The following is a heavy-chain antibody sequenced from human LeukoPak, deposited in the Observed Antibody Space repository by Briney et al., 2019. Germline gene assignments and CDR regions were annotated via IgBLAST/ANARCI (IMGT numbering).Heavy chain of an antibody. CDR2: MNPNSGNT. CDR3: ARGQQLGYYYYYYMDV. Sequence: ASVKVSCKASGYTFTSYDINWVRQATGQVLEWMGWMNPNSGNTGYAQKFQGRVTMTRNTSISTAYMELSSLRSEDTAVYYCARGQQLGYYYYYYMDVWGKGTTVTVSS. V-gene: IGHV1-8*01. J-gene: IGHJ6*03. CDR1: GYTFTSYD. D-gene: IGHD6-13*01.